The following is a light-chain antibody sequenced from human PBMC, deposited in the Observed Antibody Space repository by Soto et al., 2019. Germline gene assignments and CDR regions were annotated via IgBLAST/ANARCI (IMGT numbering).Light chain of an antibody. V-gene: IGLV2-14*01. J-gene: IGLJ3*02. CDR1: SSDVGAYNF. CDR3: SSYTTSDTLV. CDR2: EVS. Sequence: QSALTQPASVSGSPGQSIAISCTGTSSDVGAYNFVSWYQQHPGKAPKFIIYEVSNRPSGVSDRFSGSKSGNTASLTISGLQAEDEADYYCSSYTTSDTLVFGGGTKVTVL.